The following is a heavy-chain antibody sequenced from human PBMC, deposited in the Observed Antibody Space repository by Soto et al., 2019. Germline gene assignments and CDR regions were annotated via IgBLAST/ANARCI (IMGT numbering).Heavy chain of an antibody. J-gene: IGHJ4*02. D-gene: IGHD3-22*01. CDR3: ARDSYDSSGSSGYSFDY. CDR2: IYYSGST. Sequence: QVQLQESGPGLVKPSQTLSLTCTVSGGSISSGDYYWNWIRQPPGKGLEWIGYIYYSGSTYYNPSLKRRVTISVDTSKNQFSLKLSSVTAAATAVYYCARDSYDSSGSSGYSFDYWGQGTLVTVSS. V-gene: IGHV4-30-4*01. CDR1: GGSISSGDYY.